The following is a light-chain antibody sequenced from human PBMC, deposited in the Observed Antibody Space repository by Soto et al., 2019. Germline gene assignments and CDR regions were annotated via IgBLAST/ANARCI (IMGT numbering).Light chain of an antibody. J-gene: IGKJ1*01. V-gene: IGKV3-20*01. Sequence: EFVLTQSPGTPSLSPGERATPSCRASQTVRNNYLAWYQQKPGQAPRLLIYGASSRATGIPDRLSGSGSGTDFTLTISRLEPEDFAVYYCQQYAGSPRTFGQGTKVDIK. CDR3: QQYAGSPRT. CDR2: GAS. CDR1: QTVRNNY.